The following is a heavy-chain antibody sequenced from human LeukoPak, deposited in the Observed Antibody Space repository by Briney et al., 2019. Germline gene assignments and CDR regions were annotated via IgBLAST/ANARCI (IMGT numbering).Heavy chain of an antibody. CDR1: GFTFSSYA. V-gene: IGHV3-23*01. Sequence: GGSLRLSCAASGFTFSSYAMSWVRQAPGKGLEWVSAISGSGGSTYYADSVKGRFTISRDNSKNTLYLQMNSLRAEDTAVYYCAKVDTKVRGVITPQEGYFDYWGQGTLVTVSS. CDR2: ISGSGGST. J-gene: IGHJ4*02. CDR3: AKVDTKVRGVITPQEGYFDY. D-gene: IGHD3-10*01.